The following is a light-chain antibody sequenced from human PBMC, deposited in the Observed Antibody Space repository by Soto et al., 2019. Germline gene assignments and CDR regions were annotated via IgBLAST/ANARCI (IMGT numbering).Light chain of an antibody. CDR1: QSVSSY. CDR3: QQCRKLYT. CDR2: DAS. J-gene: IGKJ2*01. V-gene: IGKV3-11*01. Sequence: EIVLTQSPATLSLSPGERATLSCRASQSVSSYLAWYQQKPGQAPRLLIYDASNRATGIPARFSGSGSGTDFTLTISITVAGDFAVYYCQQCRKLYTFFQEPKLEIK.